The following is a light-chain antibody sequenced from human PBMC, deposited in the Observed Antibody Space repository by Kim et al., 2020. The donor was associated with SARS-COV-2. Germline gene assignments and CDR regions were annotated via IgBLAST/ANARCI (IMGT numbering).Light chain of an antibody. J-gene: IGLJ3*02. Sequence: QSALTQPPSASGSPGQSVTISCTGTSNDVGSYNYVSWYQQHPGKAPIFIIYEVFKRPSGVPDRFSGSKSGNTASLTVSGLQAEDEADYYCISYAANNIWVFGGGTQLTVL. CDR3: ISYAANNIWV. V-gene: IGLV2-8*01. CDR2: EVF. CDR1: SNDVGSYNY.